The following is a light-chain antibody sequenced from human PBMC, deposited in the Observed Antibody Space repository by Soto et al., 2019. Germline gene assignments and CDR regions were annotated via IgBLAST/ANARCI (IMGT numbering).Light chain of an antibody. Sequence: EIVLTQSPATLSLSPGERATLSCRASQSVSSYLAWYHQKPGQAPRLLIYDASTRATFIPARFSGGGFGTDFTLTISSLEPEDFAMYYCQERSKWPRFTFGQGTKLEIK. V-gene: IGKV3-11*01. CDR2: DAS. CDR3: QERSKWPRFT. J-gene: IGKJ2*01. CDR1: QSVSSY.